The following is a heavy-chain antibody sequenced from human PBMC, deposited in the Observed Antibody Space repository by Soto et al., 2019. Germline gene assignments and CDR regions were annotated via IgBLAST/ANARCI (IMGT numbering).Heavy chain of an antibody. J-gene: IGHJ4*02. Sequence: QVQLQESGPGLVQPSQTLSLTCTVSGGSITTGGYYWSWIRQHPGKGLESIGYIYDSGTTDYNPSLXCXXTISLDTSKNQFSLKMRSVTAADTAVYYCARSVHSGAYIDYWGQGTLVTVSS. CDR1: GGSITTGGYY. V-gene: IGHV4-31*03. D-gene: IGHD4-17*01. CDR3: ARSVHSGAYIDY. CDR2: IYDSGTT.